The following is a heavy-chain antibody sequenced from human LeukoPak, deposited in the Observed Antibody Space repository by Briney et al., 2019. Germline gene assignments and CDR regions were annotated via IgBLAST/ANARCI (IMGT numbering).Heavy chain of an antibody. CDR2: ISAYNGNT. V-gene: IGHV1-18*01. D-gene: IGHD1-26*01. CDR1: GGTFSSYA. J-gene: IGHJ3*02. Sequence: GASVKVSCKASGGTFSSYAISWVRQAPGQGLEWMGWISAYNGNTNYAQKLQGRVTMTTDTSTSTAYMELRSLRSDDTAVYYCAGVEKHTSIVGAYSAFDIWGQGTMVTVSS. CDR3: AGVEKHTSIVGAYSAFDI.